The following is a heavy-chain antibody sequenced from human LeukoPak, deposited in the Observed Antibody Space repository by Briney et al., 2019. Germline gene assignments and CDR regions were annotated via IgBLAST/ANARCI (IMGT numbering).Heavy chain of an antibody. Sequence: GGTLRLSCASSGFTFSNYRVHWVRQARGKGLEWVAFISYDGSNKYYADSVKGRFTISRDNSKNTLYLQMNSLRAEDTAVYFCAKVGGVVIPGSYWGQGTLVTISS. CDR1: GFTFSNYR. CDR2: ISYDGSNK. J-gene: IGHJ4*02. D-gene: IGHD3-3*01. CDR3: AKVGGVVIPGSY. V-gene: IGHV3-30*18.